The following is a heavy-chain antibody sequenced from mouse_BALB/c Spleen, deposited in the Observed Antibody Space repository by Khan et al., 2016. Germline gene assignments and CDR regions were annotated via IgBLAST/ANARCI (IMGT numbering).Heavy chain of an antibody. CDR1: GYDFPSYW. Sequence: QVQLQQSGPELVRPGASVKMSCEASGYDFPSYWMNWVKQGPRQGLEWIGMIDPSSSETRLNQKFKDKATLNVDKSSNTAYMQLSSLTSEESAVYFCARYDGNYFDFWGQGTTLTVSS. D-gene: IGHD2-1*01. V-gene: IGHV1S127*01. CDR3: ARYDGNYFDF. CDR2: IDPSSSET. J-gene: IGHJ2*01.